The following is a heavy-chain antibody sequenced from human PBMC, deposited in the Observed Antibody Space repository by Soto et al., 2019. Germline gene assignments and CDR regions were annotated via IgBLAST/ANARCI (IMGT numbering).Heavy chain of an antibody. V-gene: IGHV3-30*18. Sequence: PGGSLRLSCAASGFTFSSYGMHWVRQAPGKGLEWVAVISYDGSNKYYADSVKGRFTISRDNSKNTLYLQMNSLRAEDTAVYYCAKEASFSDFDYWGQGTLVTVSS. CDR3: AKEASFSDFDY. CDR2: ISYDGSNK. CDR1: GFTFSSYG. D-gene: IGHD3-10*01. J-gene: IGHJ4*02.